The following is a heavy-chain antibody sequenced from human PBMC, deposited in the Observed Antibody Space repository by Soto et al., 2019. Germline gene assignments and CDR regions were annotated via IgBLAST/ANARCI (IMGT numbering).Heavy chain of an antibody. CDR1: GGSISSGGYS. J-gene: IGHJ6*02. V-gene: IGHV4-30-2*01. CDR2: IYHSGST. CDR3: ARALRRASIHV. D-gene: IGHD1-26*01. Sequence: TLSLTCAVSGGSISSGGYSWSWIRQPPGKGPEWIGYIYHSGSTYYNPSLKSRVTISVDRSKNQFSLKLSSVTAADTAVYYCARALRRASIHVWGQGTTVTVSS.